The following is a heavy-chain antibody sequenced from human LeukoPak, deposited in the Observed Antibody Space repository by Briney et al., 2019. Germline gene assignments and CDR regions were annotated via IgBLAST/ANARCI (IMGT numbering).Heavy chain of an antibody. J-gene: IGHJ5*02. V-gene: IGHV3-48*03. CDR3: ARGHSSSWYRLGWFDP. Sequence: PGGSLRLSCAASGFTFSSYEMNWVRPAPGKGLEWVSYISSSGSTIYYADSVKGRFTISRDNAKNSLYLQMNSLRAEDTAVYYCARGHSSSWYRLGWFDPWGQGTLVTVSS. CDR2: ISSSGSTI. CDR1: GFTFSSYE. D-gene: IGHD6-13*01.